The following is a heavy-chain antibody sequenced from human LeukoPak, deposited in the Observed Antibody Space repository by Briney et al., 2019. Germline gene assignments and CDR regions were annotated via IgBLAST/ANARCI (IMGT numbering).Heavy chain of an antibody. CDR1: GYTFTGYY. D-gene: IGHD3-16*01. V-gene: IGHV1-2*02. J-gene: IGHJ4*02. CDR2: INPNSGGT. Sequence: ASVKVSCKASGYTFTGYYMHWVRQAPGQGLEWMGWINPNSGGTNYAQKFQGRVTMTRDTSISTAYMEVSRLRSDDTAVYYCARVEGNMITFGGEAYWGQGTLVTVSS. CDR3: ARVEGNMITFGGEAY.